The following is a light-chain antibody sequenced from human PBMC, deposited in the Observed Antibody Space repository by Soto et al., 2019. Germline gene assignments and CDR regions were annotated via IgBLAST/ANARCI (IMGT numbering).Light chain of an antibody. CDR1: QSVSSY. V-gene: IGKV3-11*01. CDR2: DAS. J-gene: IGKJ1*01. Sequence: EIVLTQSPATLSLSPGERATLSCWASQSVSSYLAWYQHKPGQAPRLLIYDASNRATGIPARFSGSRSGPDFTLTISSLQPEDFATYYCQQSYSSPPTFGQGTKVDIK. CDR3: QQSYSSPPT.